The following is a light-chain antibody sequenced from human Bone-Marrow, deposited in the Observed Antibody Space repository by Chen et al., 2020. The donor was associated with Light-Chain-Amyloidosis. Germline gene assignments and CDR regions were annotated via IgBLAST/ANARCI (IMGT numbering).Light chain of an antibody. V-gene: IGLV3-10*01. Sequence: SYALTQPPSVSVSPGQTARITCSGNALPRNYAYWYQQKSGQAPVLIIYEDSKRPSGIPERFSGSSSGTMATFTISGAQVEDEADYYCYSTDGGGDHRGVFGGGTKLTVL. J-gene: IGLJ3*02. CDR2: EDS. CDR1: ALPRNY. CDR3: YSTDGGGDHRGV.